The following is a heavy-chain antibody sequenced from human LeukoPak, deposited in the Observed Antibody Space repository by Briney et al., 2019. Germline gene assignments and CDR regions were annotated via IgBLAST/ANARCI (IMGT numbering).Heavy chain of an antibody. V-gene: IGHV5-51*01. D-gene: IGHD2-15*01. CDR2: IFPGDSDT. J-gene: IGHJ4*02. CDR1: EYSFATYW. Sequence: GESLKISCKGSEYSFATYWIGWVRQMPGQGLEWMGIIFPGDSDTRYSLSFQGQVTISADKSISTAYLQWSSLKASDTAIYYCASEYCSGGNCYFDYWGQGTLVTVSS. CDR3: ASEYCSGGNCYFDY.